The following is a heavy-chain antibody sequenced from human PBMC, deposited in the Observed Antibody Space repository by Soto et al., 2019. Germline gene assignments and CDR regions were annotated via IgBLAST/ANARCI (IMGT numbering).Heavy chain of an antibody. V-gene: IGHV3-23*01. Sequence: GGSLRLSCAASGFTFSDFGMNWVRQAPGKGLQWVSHISGSTISTYYADSVKGRFTISRDNSKNTLYLQMNSLRAEGTAIYYCAKVAVRGAFCSGDCYSGIDYWGQGTLVTVSS. D-gene: IGHD2-21*02. J-gene: IGHJ4*02. CDR1: GFTFSDFG. CDR3: AKVAVRGAFCSGDCYSGIDY. CDR2: ISGSTIST.